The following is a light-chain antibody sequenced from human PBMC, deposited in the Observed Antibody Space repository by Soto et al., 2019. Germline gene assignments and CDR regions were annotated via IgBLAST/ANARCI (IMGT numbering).Light chain of an antibody. Sequence: DIQMTQSPSTLSASVGDRVTITCRASQSISSWLAWYQQKPGKAPKLLIYDASSLESGVPSRFSGRGSGTEFTLTISSLQPDDCATYYCQQYNYYSWTFGQGTKVEIK. V-gene: IGKV1-5*01. CDR1: QSISSW. J-gene: IGKJ1*01. CDR2: DAS. CDR3: QQYNYYSWT.